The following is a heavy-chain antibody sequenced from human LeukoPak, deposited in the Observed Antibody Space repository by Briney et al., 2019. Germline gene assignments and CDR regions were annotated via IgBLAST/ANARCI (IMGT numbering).Heavy chain of an antibody. J-gene: IGHJ4*02. Sequence: PSETLSLTCAVYGGSFSGYYWSWIRQPPGKGLEWIGEVNHSGSTNYNPSLKSRVTISVDTSKNQFSLKLSSVTAADTAVYYCAKDLPPDYWGQGTLVTVSS. CDR2: VNHSGST. CDR1: GGSFSGYY. D-gene: IGHD5/OR15-5a*01. V-gene: IGHV4-34*01. CDR3: AKDLPPDY.